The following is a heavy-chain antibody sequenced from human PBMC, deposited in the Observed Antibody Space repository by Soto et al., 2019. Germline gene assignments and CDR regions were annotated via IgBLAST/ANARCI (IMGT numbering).Heavy chain of an antibody. D-gene: IGHD3-9*01. CDR1: GFTFSDYY. V-gene: IGHV3-11*01. CDR3: ARDLAYDILTGYYTLAGY. Sequence: PGGSLRLSCAASGFTFSDYYMSWIRQAPGKGLEWVSYISSSGSTIYYADSVKGRFTISRDNAKNSLYLQMNSLRAEDTAVYYCARDLAYDILTGYYTLAGYWGQGTLVTVSS. CDR2: ISSSGSTI. J-gene: IGHJ4*02.